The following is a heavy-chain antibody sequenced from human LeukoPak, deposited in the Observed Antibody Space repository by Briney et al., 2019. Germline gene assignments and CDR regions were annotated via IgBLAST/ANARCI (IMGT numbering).Heavy chain of an antibody. V-gene: IGHV3-7*01. Sequence: GGSLRLSCAASGFTFSSYWMSWVRQAPGKGLEWVANIKQDGSEKYYVDSVKGRFTISRDNAKNSLYLQMNSLRAEDTAVYYCAKGGYSSGWARLDYWGQGTLVTVSS. CDR2: IKQDGSEK. CDR3: AKGGYSSGWARLDY. D-gene: IGHD6-19*01. CDR1: GFTFSSYW. J-gene: IGHJ4*02.